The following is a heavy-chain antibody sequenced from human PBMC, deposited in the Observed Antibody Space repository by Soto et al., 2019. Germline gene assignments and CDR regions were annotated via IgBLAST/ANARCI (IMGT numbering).Heavy chain of an antibody. Sequence: ASVKVSCKASGYTFTSYYMHWVRQAPGQGLEWMGIINPSGGSTSYAQKFQGRVTMTRDTSTSTVYMELSSLRSEDTAVYYCALLGKDTPYYYYYGMEVWGQGSTVTVSS. V-gene: IGHV1-46*03. CDR3: ALLGKDTPYYYYYGMEV. CDR2: INPSGGST. J-gene: IGHJ6*01. D-gene: IGHD2-15*01. CDR1: GYTFTSYY.